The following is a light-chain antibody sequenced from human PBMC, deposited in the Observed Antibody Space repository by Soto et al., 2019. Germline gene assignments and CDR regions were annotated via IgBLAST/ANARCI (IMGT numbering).Light chain of an antibody. CDR3: QQYNTDSYT. V-gene: IGKV1-5*01. J-gene: IGKJ2*01. CDR2: DSS. Sequence: DIQMTQSPSTLSASVGDRVTITCRASQSISTWLAWFQQKPGKAPKLLIYDSSTLERGVPSRFSGSGSGTEFTLTIDSLQPDDVATYYCQQYNTDSYTFGQGTELEIK. CDR1: QSISTW.